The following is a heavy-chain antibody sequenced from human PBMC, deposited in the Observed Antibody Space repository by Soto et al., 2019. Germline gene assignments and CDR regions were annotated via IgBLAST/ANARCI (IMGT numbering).Heavy chain of an antibody. CDR3: ASVVGVLGGISGRPVYAFEV. D-gene: IGHD5-12*01. CDR2: IVPLPGTT. V-gene: IGHV1-69*19. J-gene: IGHJ3*01. Sequence: QVQLVQSGAAVRKPGSSVKVSCKAPGGTFTKYAITWVRQAPRQGLEWMGGIVPLPGTTKYAQKFLGRVTISADESTSTAYLGLSCLRSEDTAVYYGASVVGVLGGISGRPVYAFEVWGQVTMVIVSS. CDR1: GGTFTKYA.